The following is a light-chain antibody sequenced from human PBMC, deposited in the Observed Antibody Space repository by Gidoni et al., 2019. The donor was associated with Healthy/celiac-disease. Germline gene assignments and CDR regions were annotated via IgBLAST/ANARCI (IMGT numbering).Light chain of an antibody. V-gene: IGKV4-1*01. J-gene: IGKJ5*01. CDR1: QSVLYSSNNKNY. CDR3: QQYYSTIT. Sequence: GSLGERATINCKSSQSVLYSSNNKNYLAWYQQKPGQPPKLLIYWASTRESGVPDRFSGSGSGTDFTLTISSLQAEDVAVYYCQQYYSTITFXQXTRLXIK. CDR2: WAS.